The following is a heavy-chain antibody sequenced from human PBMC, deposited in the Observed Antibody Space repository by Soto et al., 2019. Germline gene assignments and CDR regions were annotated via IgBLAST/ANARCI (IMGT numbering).Heavy chain of an antibody. CDR3: ARERGPNDFWSGYYRDNYYYGMDV. D-gene: IGHD3-3*01. J-gene: IGHJ6*02. CDR1: GYTFTSYA. V-gene: IGHV7-4-1*01. CDR2: INTNTGNP. Sequence: GASVKVSCKASGYTFTSYAMNWVRRAPGQGLEWMGWINTNTGNPTYAQGFTGRFVFSLDTSVSTAYLQICSLKAEDTAAYYCARERGPNDFWSGYYRDNYYYGMDVWGQGTTVTVSS.